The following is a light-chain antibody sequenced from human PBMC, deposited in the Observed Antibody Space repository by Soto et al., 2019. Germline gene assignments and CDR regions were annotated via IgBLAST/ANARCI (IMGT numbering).Light chain of an antibody. CDR1: SSDVGGHNF. Sequence: QSALTQPASVSGSPGQSITISCTGTSSDVGGHNFVSWYQQHPGKAPKLMIYDVSNRPSGVSNRFSGSKSGNTASLTISGLQAEDVADYYCCSYTRSNTYVFGTGTKLTVL. V-gene: IGLV2-14*01. CDR3: CSYTRSNTYV. J-gene: IGLJ1*01. CDR2: DVS.